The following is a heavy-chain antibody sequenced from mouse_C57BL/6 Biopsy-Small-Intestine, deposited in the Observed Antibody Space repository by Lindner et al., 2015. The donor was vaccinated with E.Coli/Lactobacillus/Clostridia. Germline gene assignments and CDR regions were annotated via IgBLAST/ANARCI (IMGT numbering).Heavy chain of an antibody. Sequence: VQLQEPGAELAKPGASVKMSCKASGYTFTSYWIHWVKQRPGKGLEWIGRIYPGDGNTNYSGKFKGKATLTADKSSNTAYMQLSSLTSEDSAVYFCARGNSKWYFDVWGAGTTVTVSS. D-gene: IGHD2-5*01. V-gene: IGHV1-82*01. CDR3: ARGNSKWYFDV. CDR2: IYPGDGNT. CDR1: GYTFTSYW. J-gene: IGHJ1*01.